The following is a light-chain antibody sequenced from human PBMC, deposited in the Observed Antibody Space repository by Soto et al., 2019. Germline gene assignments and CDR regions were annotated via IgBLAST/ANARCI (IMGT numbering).Light chain of an antibody. CDR2: KAS. V-gene: IGKV1-5*03. J-gene: IGKJ2*01. CDR1: QSISSW. Sequence: DIQMTQSPATLSASVGDRVTITCRASQSISSWLAWYQQKPGKAHKLLIYKASSLESGVPSRFSGKGSETECTLTISSLQPDDFATYYCQQYNSYPYTFGQGTKLESK. CDR3: QQYNSYPYT.